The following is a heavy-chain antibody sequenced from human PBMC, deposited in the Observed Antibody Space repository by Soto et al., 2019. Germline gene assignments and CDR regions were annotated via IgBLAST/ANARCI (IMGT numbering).Heavy chain of an antibody. V-gene: IGHV3-23*01. Sequence: EVQLLESGGGSVQPGGSLRLSCAASGFTFSSYGMTFSSYAMSWVRQAPGKGLEWVSTISGSGDSTYYADSVKGRFTISRDNSKNTLFLQMNSLRAGDTALYYCAKSLPLIVVVPAARVYWGQGTLVTVSS. J-gene: IGHJ4*02. CDR3: AKSLPLIVVVPAARVY. D-gene: IGHD2-2*01. CDR1: GFTFSSYGMTFSSYA. CDR2: ISGSGDST.